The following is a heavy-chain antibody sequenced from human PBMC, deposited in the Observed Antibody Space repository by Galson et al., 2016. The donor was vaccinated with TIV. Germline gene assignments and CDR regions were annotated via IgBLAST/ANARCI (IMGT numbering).Heavy chain of an antibody. Sequence: QSGAEVKRPGESLKISCKDSGYTFTNYWIAWLRQMPGKGLEWMGMIHPSDSYTNYSLSFQGHVTISADKSISTAYLQWSSLKASDSAMCYCARRTLAVGTDANWFDPWGQGTLVTVSS. CDR2: IHPSDSYT. J-gene: IGHJ5*02. CDR3: ARRTLAVGTDANWFDP. V-gene: IGHV5-10-1*01. CDR1: GYTFTNYW. D-gene: IGHD6-19*01.